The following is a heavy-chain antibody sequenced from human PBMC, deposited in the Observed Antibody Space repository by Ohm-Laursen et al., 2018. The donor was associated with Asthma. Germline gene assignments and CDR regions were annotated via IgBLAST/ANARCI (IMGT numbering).Heavy chain of an antibody. Sequence: SLRLSCTASGFTFSNYAIHWVRQAPGKGLEWVAVISYDGSNKYYADSVKGRFTISRDNSKNTLYLQMTSLRAEDTAVYYCAREWGGMDVWGLGATVTVSS. D-gene: IGHD1-26*01. CDR3: AREWGGMDV. CDR2: ISYDGSNK. J-gene: IGHJ6*02. V-gene: IGHV3-30*04. CDR1: GFTFSNYA.